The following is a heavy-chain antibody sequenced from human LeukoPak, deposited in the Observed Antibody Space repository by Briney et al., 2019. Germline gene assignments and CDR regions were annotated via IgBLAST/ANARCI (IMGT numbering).Heavy chain of an antibody. CDR3: TTLAGEPNVDIVAEKKVFDY. CDR1: GFTFSNAW. D-gene: IGHD5-12*01. J-gene: IGHJ4*02. V-gene: IGHV3-15*07. CDR2: IKSKTDGGTT. Sequence: GGSLRLSCAASGFTFSNAWMNWVRQAPGKGLEWVGRIKSKTDGGTTDYAAPVKGRFTISRDDSKNTLYLQMNSLKTEDTAVYYCTTLAGEPNVDIVAEKKVFDYWGQGTLVTVSS.